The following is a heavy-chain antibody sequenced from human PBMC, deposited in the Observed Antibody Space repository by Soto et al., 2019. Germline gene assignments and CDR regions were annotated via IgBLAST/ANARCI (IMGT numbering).Heavy chain of an antibody. V-gene: IGHV3-30-3*01. J-gene: IGHJ4*02. D-gene: IGHD1-26*01. CDR3: ANWEY. CDR1: GFTFSSYA. Sequence: QVQLVGSGGGVVQPGRSLRLSCAASGFTFSSYAMHWVRQAPGKGLEWVAVISYDGSNKYYADSVKGRFTISRDNSKNTLYLQMNSLRAEDTAVYYCANWEYWGQGTLVTVSS. CDR2: ISYDGSNK.